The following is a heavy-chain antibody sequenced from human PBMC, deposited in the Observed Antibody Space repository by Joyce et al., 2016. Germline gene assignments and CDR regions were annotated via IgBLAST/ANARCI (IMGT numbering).Heavy chain of an antibody. V-gene: IGHV3-49*05. J-gene: IGHJ5*02. Sequence: EVQLVESGGGLVKPGRSLRLYCTSSGFIFGDYAMNWFRQAPGKGLEWVGFIRSKAYGGTTDYAASVKGRFTISRDDSKSIAYLQMNSLKTEDTAVYYCTRIGDCSGGSCYEGWFDPWGQGTLVTVSS. D-gene: IGHD2-15*01. CDR3: TRIGDCSGGSCYEGWFDP. CDR2: IRSKAYGGTT. CDR1: GFIFGDYA.